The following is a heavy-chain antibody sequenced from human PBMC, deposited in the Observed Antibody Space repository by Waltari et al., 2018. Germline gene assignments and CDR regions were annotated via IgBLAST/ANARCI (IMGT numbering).Heavy chain of an antibody. CDR2: IYYSGST. CDR3: AGARYCSGGSCYSPYYYYYYMDV. CDR1: GGTISSYY. V-gene: IGHV4-59*01. D-gene: IGHD2-15*01. Sequence: QVQLQESGPGLVKPSETLSLTCTVSGGTISSYYWSWIRQPPGKGLEWIGYIYYSGSTTYNPALKSRVTISVDTSKNQFSLKLSSVTAADTAVYYCAGARYCSGGSCYSPYYYYYYMDVWGKGTTVTVSS. J-gene: IGHJ6*03.